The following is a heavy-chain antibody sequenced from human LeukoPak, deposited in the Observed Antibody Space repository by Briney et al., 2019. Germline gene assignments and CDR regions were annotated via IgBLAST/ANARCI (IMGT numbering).Heavy chain of an antibody. D-gene: IGHD2-2*01. CDR2: INPNSGGT. CDR1: GYTFTGYY. Sequence: ASVKVSCKASGYTFTGYYMRWVRQAPGQGLEWMGWINPNSGGTNYAQKFQGRVTMTRDTSISTAYMELSRLRSDDTAVYYCARVGIVCSSTSCYPRYYYYYMDVWGKGTTVTVSS. CDR3: ARVGIVCSSTSCYPRYYYYYMDV. V-gene: IGHV1-2*02. J-gene: IGHJ6*03.